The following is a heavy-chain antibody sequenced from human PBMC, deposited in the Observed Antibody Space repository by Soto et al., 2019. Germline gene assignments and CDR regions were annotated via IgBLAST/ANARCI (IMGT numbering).Heavy chain of an antibody. V-gene: IGHV4-34*01. J-gene: IGHJ4*01. CDR3: AREGGSGWYYYDY. D-gene: IGHD6-19*01. CDR1: GGSFSGYS. CDR2: INYTGTT. Sequence: SETLSLTCAVNGGSFSGYSWTWIRQAPGKGLDWIGEINYTGTTNYSPSLKSRVTLSVDTSKNQFSLELRSVSAADTAVSYCAREGGSGWYYYDYWGHGTLVTISS.